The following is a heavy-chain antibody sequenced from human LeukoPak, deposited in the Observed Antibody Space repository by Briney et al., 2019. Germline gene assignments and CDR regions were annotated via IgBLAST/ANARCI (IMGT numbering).Heavy chain of an antibody. V-gene: IGHV3-21*04. D-gene: IGHD4-11*01. CDR2: ISSSGINI. CDR3: AKDYDYPSGFDP. Sequence: GGSLRLSCAASGFTFSSYDMTWVRQAPGKGLEWVSTISSSGINIYYADSVKGRFTISRDNSKNSLYLQMNSLRTEDTALYYCAKDYDYPSGFDPWGQGTLVTVSS. J-gene: IGHJ5*02. CDR1: GFTFSSYD.